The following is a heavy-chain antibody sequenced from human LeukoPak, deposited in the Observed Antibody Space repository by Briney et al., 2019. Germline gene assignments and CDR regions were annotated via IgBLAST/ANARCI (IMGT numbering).Heavy chain of an antibody. CDR1: GFTFSSYG. CDR2: ISYDGSNK. V-gene: IGHV3-30*18. J-gene: IGHJ5*02. D-gene: IGHD7-27*01. CDR3: AKDGSRLGIGSWFDP. Sequence: GGSLRLSCAASGFTFSSYGMRWVRQAPGKGLEWVAVISYDGSNKYYADSVKGRFTISRDNSKNTLYLQMNSLRAEDTAVYYCAKDGSRLGIGSWFDPWGQGTLVTVSS.